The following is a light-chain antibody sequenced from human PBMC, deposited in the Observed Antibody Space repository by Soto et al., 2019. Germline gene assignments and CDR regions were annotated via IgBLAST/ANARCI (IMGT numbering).Light chain of an antibody. V-gene: IGKV3-20*01. CDR3: QQHGSSTIT. CDR1: QSVSSSY. Sequence: DIALTQSPGTMSLSPGETATLSCRASQSVSSSYLAWYQQKHGQAPSLLIYGASSRATGIPDRFSGSGSGTDVTITISRLENEDGAVYYGQQHGSSTITFGQGTRLEIK. J-gene: IGKJ5*01. CDR2: GAS.